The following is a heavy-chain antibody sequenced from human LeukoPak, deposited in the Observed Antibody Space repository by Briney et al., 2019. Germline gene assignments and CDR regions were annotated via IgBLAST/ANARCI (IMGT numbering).Heavy chain of an antibody. D-gene: IGHD3-3*01. J-gene: IGHJ4*02. CDR3: ARGFLKFDFWSKTELGQQFYFDY. V-gene: IGHV4-34*01. CDR2: INHSGNT. Sequence: PSETLSLTCAVNGGVLSGYYWSWIRQSPGKGLEWIGEINHSGNTKFSPSLKTRVALSVDKAKNQFSLKLSSVTAADTGVYYCARGFLKFDFWSKTELGQQFYFDYWGQGTLVTVSS. CDR1: GGVLSGYY.